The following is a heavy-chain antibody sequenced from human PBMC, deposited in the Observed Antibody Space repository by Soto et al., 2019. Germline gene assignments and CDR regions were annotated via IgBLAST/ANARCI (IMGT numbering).Heavy chain of an antibody. V-gene: IGHV4-34*01. CDR3: VQYSFDSSSCRDF. CDR2: FRHDGST. CDR1: GGSFSENY. Sequence: VQLQQWGAGLLKPSETLSLTCAVYGGSFSENYWNWIRQPPGKGLERIAEFRHDGSTNYSPYLKSRINMSVDTSRTQFSLKLSSVTAAAPAMYFCVQYSFDSSSCRDFWCQGTLVTVTS. D-gene: IGHD3-22*01. J-gene: IGHJ4*02.